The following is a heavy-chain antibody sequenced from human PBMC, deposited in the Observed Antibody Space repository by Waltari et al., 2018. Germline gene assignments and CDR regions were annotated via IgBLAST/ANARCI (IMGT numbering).Heavy chain of an antibody. Sequence: EVQVVESGGDLVQPGGSLRLSCVASGFSFTSYWMSWVRQAPGKGLEWMANVKEDGRAKTYMDSVKGRFTISRDNAQNSVFLQMNNLRVEDTAVYYCVRDKPYGSYDIWGQGTMVTVSS. CDR1: GFSFTSYW. J-gene: IGHJ3*02. V-gene: IGHV3-7*01. D-gene: IGHD2-15*01. CDR2: VKEDGRAK. CDR3: VRDKPYGSYDI.